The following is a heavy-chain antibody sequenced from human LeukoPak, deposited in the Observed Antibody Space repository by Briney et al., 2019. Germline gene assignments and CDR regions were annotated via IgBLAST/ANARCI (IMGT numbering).Heavy chain of an antibody. CDR2: INAGNGNT. Sequence: ASVKVSCKASGYTSTSYAMHWVRQAPGQRLEWMGWINAGNGNTQYSQKFQGRVTITRDTSASTAYMELSSLRSEDTAVYYCARGPGNAYPYYFDYWGQGTLVTVSS. V-gene: IGHV1-3*01. CDR3: ARGPGNAYPYYFDY. CDR1: GYTSTSYA. J-gene: IGHJ4*02. D-gene: IGHD3-16*01.